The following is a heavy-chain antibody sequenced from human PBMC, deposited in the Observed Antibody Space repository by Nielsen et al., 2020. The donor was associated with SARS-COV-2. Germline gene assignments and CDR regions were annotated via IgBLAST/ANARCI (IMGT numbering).Heavy chain of an antibody. V-gene: IGHV3-30*03. CDR3: AREGYSSSWSEYYFDY. J-gene: IGHJ4*02. CDR2: ISYDGSNK. D-gene: IGHD6-13*01. CDR1: GFTFSSYG. Sequence: GGSLRLSCAASGFTFSSYGMHWVRQAPGKGLEWVAVISYDGSNKYYADSVKGRFTISRDNSKNTLYLQMNSLRAEDTAVYYCAREGYSSSWSEYYFDYWGQGTLGTVSS.